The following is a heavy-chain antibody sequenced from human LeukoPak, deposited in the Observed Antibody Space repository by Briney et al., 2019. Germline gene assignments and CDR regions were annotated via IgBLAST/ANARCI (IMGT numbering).Heavy chain of an antibody. V-gene: IGHV1-2*02. CDR2: INPNSGGT. Sequence: ASVKVSCKASGYTFTGYYMHWVRQAPGQGLEWMGWINPNSGGTNYAQKFQGRVTMTRDTSISTAYMELSRLRSDDTAVYYCARARNCGGDCYSGFGYWGQGTLVTVSS. J-gene: IGHJ4*02. CDR1: GYTFTGYY. CDR3: ARARNCGGDCYSGFGY. D-gene: IGHD2-21*02.